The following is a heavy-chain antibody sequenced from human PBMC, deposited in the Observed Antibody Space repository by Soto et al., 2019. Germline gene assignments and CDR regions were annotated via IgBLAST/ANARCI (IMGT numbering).Heavy chain of an antibody. CDR2: ISGSGGST. Sequence: GSLRLSCAASGFTFSSYAMSWVRQAPGKGLEWVSAISGSGGSTYYADSVKGRFTISRDNSKNTLYLQMNSLRAEDTAVYYCAKVQTLASLGYCSSTSCSPYYYYYMDVWGKGTTVTVSS. CDR1: GFTFSSYA. D-gene: IGHD2-2*03. J-gene: IGHJ6*03. V-gene: IGHV3-23*01. CDR3: AKVQTLASLGYCSSTSCSPYYYYYMDV.